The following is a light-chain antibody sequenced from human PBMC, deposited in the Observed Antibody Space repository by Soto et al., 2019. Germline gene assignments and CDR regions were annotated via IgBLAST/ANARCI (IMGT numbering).Light chain of an antibody. CDR1: SSDVGGYNY. CDR3: CSYTSSSTYV. V-gene: IGLV2-14*03. J-gene: IGLJ1*01. CDR2: GVS. Sequence: QSVLTQPASVSGSPGQSITVSCTGTSSDVGGYNYVSWYQQHPGKAPQLMIYGVSYRPSGVSDRFSGSKSGNAASLTISGLQAEDEADYYCCSYTSSSTYVFGTGTKVTVL.